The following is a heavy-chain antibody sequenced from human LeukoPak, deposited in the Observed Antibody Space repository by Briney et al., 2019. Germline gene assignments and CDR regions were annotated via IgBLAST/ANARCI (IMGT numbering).Heavy chain of an antibody. CDR1: GFTFDDYG. CDR2: ISGSGGST. Sequence: GGSLRLSCAASGFTFDDYGMNWVRQAPGKGLEWVSAISGSGGSTYYADSVKGRFTISRDNSKNTLYLQMNSLRAEDTAVYYCAKDLSSGWPYSFDYWGQGTLVTVSS. J-gene: IGHJ4*02. D-gene: IGHD6-19*01. CDR3: AKDLSSGWPYSFDY. V-gene: IGHV3-23*01.